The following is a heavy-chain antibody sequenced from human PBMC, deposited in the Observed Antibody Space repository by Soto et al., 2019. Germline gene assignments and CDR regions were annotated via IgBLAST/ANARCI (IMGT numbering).Heavy chain of an antibody. CDR3: ATELDDYSDY. CDR2: ISYDGSNK. Sequence: QVQLVESGGGVVQPGRSLRLSCAASGFTFSSYGMHWVRQAPGKGLEWVAVISYDGSNKYYADSVKGRFTISRDNSKNTLYLQMNSLRAEDTAVYYCATELDDYSDYWGQGTLVTVSS. CDR1: GFTFSSYG. V-gene: IGHV3-30*03. D-gene: IGHD2-2*03. J-gene: IGHJ4*02.